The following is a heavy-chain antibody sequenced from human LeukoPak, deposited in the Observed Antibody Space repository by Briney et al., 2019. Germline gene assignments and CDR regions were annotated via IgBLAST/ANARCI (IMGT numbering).Heavy chain of an antibody. V-gene: IGHV3-23*01. CDR2: ISGSGGST. Sequence: GGSLRLSCAASGFTFSSYGMSRVRQAPGKGLEWVSAISGSGGSTYYADSVKGRFTISRDNSKNTLYLQMNSLRAEDTAVYYCARHVVAVGFDYWAREPWSPSPQ. J-gene: IGHJ4*02. D-gene: IGHD3-22*01. CDR3: ARHVVAVGFDY. CDR1: GFTFSSYG.